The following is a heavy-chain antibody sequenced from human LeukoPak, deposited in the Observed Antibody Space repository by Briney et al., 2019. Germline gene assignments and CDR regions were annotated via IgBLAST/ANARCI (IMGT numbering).Heavy chain of an antibody. Sequence: GGSLRLSCAASGFTFSTYNMNWVRQAPGKGLEWVSYISSSSTIYYADSVNGRFTISRDNAKNSLYLQMNSVRDEDTAVYYCARGETARVDYWGQGTLVTVSS. CDR3: ARGETARVDY. J-gene: IGHJ4*02. D-gene: IGHD3-16*01. CDR2: ISSSSTI. CDR1: GFTFSTYN. V-gene: IGHV3-48*02.